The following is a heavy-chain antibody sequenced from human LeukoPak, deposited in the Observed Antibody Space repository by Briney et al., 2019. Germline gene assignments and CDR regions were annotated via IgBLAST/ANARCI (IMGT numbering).Heavy chain of an antibody. V-gene: IGHV1-69*13. CDR1: GGSFNNYA. CDR2: IIPMFRTA. CDR3: ARGRLIVVPIAAFDY. J-gene: IGHJ4*02. Sequence: SVKVSCKTSGGSFNNYAINWVRQAPGQGLEWMGGIIPMFRTAYYAQTFQGRLTIIADESTSTVYMEMNSLRSDDTAVYYCARGRLIVVPIAAFDYWGQGTLVTVSS. D-gene: IGHD2-2*01.